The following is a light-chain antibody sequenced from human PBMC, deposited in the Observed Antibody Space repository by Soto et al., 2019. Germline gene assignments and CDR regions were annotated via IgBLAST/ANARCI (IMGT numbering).Light chain of an antibody. J-gene: IGKJ1*01. V-gene: IGKV3-15*01. CDR3: QHYNNWPRT. Sequence: EIEMTQSPATLSASPGERATLSCRASQSVSSSLAWYQQKPGKAPRLLIYGASSLDSGIPARFSGSGSGTEFTLTISSLQPDDSAIYYCQHYNNWPRTFGQGTKVDIK. CDR2: GAS. CDR1: QSVSSS.